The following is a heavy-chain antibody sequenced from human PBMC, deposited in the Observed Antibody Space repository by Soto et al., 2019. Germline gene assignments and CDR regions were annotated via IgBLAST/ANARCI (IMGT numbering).Heavy chain of an antibody. CDR1: GDSVSSNSAA. CDR2: TYYRSKWYN. V-gene: IGHV6-1*01. Sequence: SQTLSLTCAISGDSVSSNSAAWNWIRQFPSRGLEWLGRTYYRSKWYNDYAVSVKSRITINPDTSKNQFSLQLNSVTPEDTAVYYCASVQTHDGPFDYWGQGTLVTVSS. CDR3: ASVQTHDGPFDY. D-gene: IGHD3-10*02. J-gene: IGHJ4*02.